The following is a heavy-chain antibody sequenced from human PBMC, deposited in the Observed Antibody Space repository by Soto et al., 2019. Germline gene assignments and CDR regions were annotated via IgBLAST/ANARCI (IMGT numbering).Heavy chain of an antibody. D-gene: IGHD3-10*01. CDR1: GGSISSYY. Sequence: PSETLSLTCTVSGGSISSYYWSWIRQPPGKGLEWIGYIYYSGSTNYNPSLKSRVTISVDTSKNQFSLKLSSVTAADTAVYYCARLRITMVRGVPTKVFDYWGQGTLVTVSS. CDR3: ARLRITMVRGVPTKVFDY. CDR2: IYYSGST. V-gene: IGHV4-59*08. J-gene: IGHJ4*02.